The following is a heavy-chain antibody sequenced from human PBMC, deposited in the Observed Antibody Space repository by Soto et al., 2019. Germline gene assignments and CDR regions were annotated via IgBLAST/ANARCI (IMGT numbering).Heavy chain of an antibody. Sequence: QVQLVESGGGVVQPGRSLRLSCAASGFTFSSYAMHWVRQAPGKGLEWVAVISYDGSNKYYADSVKGRFTISRDNSKNTXYXXMNSLRAEDTAVYYCARTDGYNYGDHYYYYYGMDVWGQGTTVTVSS. CDR3: ARTDGYNYGDHYYYYYGMDV. D-gene: IGHD5-12*01. CDR2: ISYDGSNK. CDR1: GFTFSSYA. J-gene: IGHJ6*02. V-gene: IGHV3-30-3*01.